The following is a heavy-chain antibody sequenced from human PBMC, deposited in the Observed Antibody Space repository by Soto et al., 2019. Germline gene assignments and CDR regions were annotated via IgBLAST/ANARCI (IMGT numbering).Heavy chain of an antibody. CDR2: IYWDDDK. CDR1: GFSLSSSGVG. J-gene: IGHJ4*02. V-gene: IGHV2-5*02. Sequence: QITLKGSGPALGKPTQTLTLTCTFSGFSLSSSGVGGGWIRPPPGKALEWLALIYWDDDKRYSPSLKTRLTVSKDTSKNQVLFTMTEMDPVDRATDFCAHRDCGGGSCPFDYWGQGTLVTVSS. D-gene: IGHD2-15*01. CDR3: AHRDCGGGSCPFDY.